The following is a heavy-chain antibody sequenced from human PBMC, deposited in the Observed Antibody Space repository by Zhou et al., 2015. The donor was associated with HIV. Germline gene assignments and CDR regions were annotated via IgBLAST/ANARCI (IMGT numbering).Heavy chain of an antibody. CDR2: IKQDGSQK. CDR3: ARDRTPTFRGWYFDF. Sequence: EVKVVESGGGVVQTGGSLRLSCAASDFTFSSYWMTWVRRTPGRGLEWVANIKQDGSQKYYLDSVKGRFTIFRDNAKSLVHLQMNTLGAEDTAVYYCARDRTPTFRGWYFDFWGRGTLVTVSS. CDR1: DFTFSSYW. J-gene: IGHJ2*01. V-gene: IGHV3-7*01. D-gene: IGHD3-16*01.